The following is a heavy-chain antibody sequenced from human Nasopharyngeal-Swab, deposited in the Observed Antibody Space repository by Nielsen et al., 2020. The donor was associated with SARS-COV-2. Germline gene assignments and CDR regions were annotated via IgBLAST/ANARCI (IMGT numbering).Heavy chain of an antibody. D-gene: IGHD3-16*02. Sequence: SETLSLTCTVSGYSITSGGSYWTWIRQHTGEGLEWHGYIYHSGSTYFKPSLRSRLTISIDTSKNQFSLKLSSVTAADTAVYYCARAVVDFYYGMDVWGQGTSVTVSS. CDR2: IYHSGST. CDR3: ARAVVDFYYGMDV. V-gene: IGHV4-31*03. J-gene: IGHJ6*02. CDR1: GYSITSGGSY.